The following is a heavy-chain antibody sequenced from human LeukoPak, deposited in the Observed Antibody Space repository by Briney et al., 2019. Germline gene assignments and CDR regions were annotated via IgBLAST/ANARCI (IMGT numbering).Heavy chain of an antibody. CDR1: GYSFTSYW. J-gene: IGHJ4*02. Sequence: GESLKISCKGSGYSFTSYWISRVRQMPGKGRDWMGRIDPIDSYTNYSPSFQGHVTISADKSISTAYLQWSSLKASDTAMYYCARCQYCSGGSCYNYFYYWGQGTLVTVSS. CDR3: ARCQYCSGGSCYNYFYY. V-gene: IGHV5-10-1*01. D-gene: IGHD2-15*01. CDR2: IDPIDSYT.